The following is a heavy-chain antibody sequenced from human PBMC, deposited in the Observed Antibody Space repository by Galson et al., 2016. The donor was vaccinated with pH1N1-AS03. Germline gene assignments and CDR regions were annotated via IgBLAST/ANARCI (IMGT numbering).Heavy chain of an antibody. CDR1: GFAFSSYA. Sequence: SLRLSCAASGFAFSSYAMSWVRQAPGKGLEWVSAISASGGGTYYADSVKGRFTIPRDNSKNTLYLQMNSLRAEDTALYYCAKEEAAAAPEGAMDVWGQGTTVTVSS. CDR2: ISASGGGT. J-gene: IGHJ6*02. D-gene: IGHD6-13*01. CDR3: AKEEAAAAPEGAMDV. V-gene: IGHV3-23*01.